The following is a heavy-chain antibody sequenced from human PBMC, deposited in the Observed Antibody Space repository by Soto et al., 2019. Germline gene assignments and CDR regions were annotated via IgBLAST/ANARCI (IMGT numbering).Heavy chain of an antibody. D-gene: IGHD2-15*01. CDR3: ARDLVFCSRSSCYSAEHYSYAMDV. CDR1: GYTFTTDY. V-gene: IGHV1-46*01. CDR2: INPSGGST. J-gene: IGHJ6*02. Sequence: QVQLVQSGAEVKKPGASVKVSCKPSGYTFTTDYMHWVRQAPGQGLEWMGVINPSGGSTTYAQKFQGRVTMTRDTSTSTVYMELSSLRSEDTAVYYCARDLVFCSRSSCYSAEHYSYAMDVWGQGTTVTVSS.